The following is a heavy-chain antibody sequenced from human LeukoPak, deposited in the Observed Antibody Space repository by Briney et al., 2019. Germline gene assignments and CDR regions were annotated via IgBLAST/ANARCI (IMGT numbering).Heavy chain of an antibody. CDR1: GFTFTTYW. V-gene: IGHV3-7*03. Sequence: PGGSLRLSCAASGFTFTTYWMTWVRQARGKGLEWVASINQDGSEKYYVDSVKGRFTISRDNAQKSLYLEMKSLSAKDTAVYYCARAVTSTEGYWGQGTLVTVSS. CDR2: INQDGSEK. J-gene: IGHJ4*02. CDR3: ARAVTSTEGY.